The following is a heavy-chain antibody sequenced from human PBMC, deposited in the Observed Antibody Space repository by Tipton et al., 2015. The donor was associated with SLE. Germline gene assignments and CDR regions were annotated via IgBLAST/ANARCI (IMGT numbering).Heavy chain of an antibody. D-gene: IGHD2-2*02. CDR3: ARGHQAAIRGRAFDI. CDR2: IYYSGST. Sequence: TLSLTCTVSGGSISSSSYYWGWIRQPPGKGLEWIGSIYYSGSTYYNPSLKSRVTISLDTSKNQFSLKLSSVTAADTAVYYCARGHQAAIRGRAFDIWGQGTMVTVSS. V-gene: IGHV4-39*07. J-gene: IGHJ3*02. CDR1: GGSISSSSYY.